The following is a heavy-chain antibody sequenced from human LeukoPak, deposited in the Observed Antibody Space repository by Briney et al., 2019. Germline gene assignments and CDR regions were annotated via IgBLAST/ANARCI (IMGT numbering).Heavy chain of an antibody. J-gene: IGHJ4*02. CDR2: IIPIFGTA. D-gene: IGHD4-17*01. Sequence: GASVKVSCKASGYTFTGYYMHWVRQAPGQGLEWMGGIIPIFGTANYAQKFQGRVTITADESTSTAYMELSSLRSEDTAVYYCARASYRHYGDYDGWGQGTLVTVSS. CDR3: ARASYRHYGDYDG. CDR1: GYTFTGYY. V-gene: IGHV1-69*13.